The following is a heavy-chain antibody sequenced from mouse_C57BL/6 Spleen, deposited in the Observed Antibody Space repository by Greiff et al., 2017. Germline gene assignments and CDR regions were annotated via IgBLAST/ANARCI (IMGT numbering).Heavy chain of an antibody. V-gene: IGHV5-17*01. D-gene: IGHD2-4*01. CDR2: ISSGSSTI. CDR1: GFTFSDYG. CDR3: ARPWDYDGDWYFDV. J-gene: IGHJ1*03. Sequence: EVQLVESGGGLVKPGGSLKLSCAASGFTFSDYGMHWVRQAPEKGLEWVAYISSGSSTIYYADTVKGRFTISRDNAKNTLFLQMTSLRSEDTAMYYCARPWDYDGDWYFDVWGTGTTVTVSS.